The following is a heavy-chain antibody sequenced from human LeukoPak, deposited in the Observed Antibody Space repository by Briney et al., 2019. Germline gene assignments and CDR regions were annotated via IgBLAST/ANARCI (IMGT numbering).Heavy chain of an antibody. CDR1: GFTFSSYG. Sequence: PGGSLRLSCAASGFTFSSYGMSWVRQAPGKGLEWVSAISGSGGSTYYADSVKGRFTISRDNSKNTLYLQMNSLRAEDTAVYYCANPPSHYGSGHGGYWGQGTLVTVSS. V-gene: IGHV3-23*01. J-gene: IGHJ4*02. CDR2: ISGSGGST. D-gene: IGHD3-10*01. CDR3: ANPPSHYGSGHGGY.